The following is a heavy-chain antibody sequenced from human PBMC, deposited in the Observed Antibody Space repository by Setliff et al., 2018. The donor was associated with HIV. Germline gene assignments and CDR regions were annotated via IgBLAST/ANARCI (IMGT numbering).Heavy chain of an antibody. J-gene: IGHJ6*04. CDR1: GVSISSHH. V-gene: IGHV4-59*11. CDR3: ARSYSSSLNPSGWMDV. Sequence: PSETLSLTCNVSGVSISSHHWSWIRQPPGKGLEWIGYIYYTGTTKYNPSLESRVTISIDMSKNQLSLQLSSVTAADTAVHFCARSYSSSLNPSGWMDVWGKGTTVTVSS. CDR2: IYYTGTT. D-gene: IGHD6-13*01.